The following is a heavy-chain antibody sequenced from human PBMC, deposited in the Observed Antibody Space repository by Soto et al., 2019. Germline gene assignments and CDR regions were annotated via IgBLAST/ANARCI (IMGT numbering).Heavy chain of an antibody. CDR3: ARGRTTTVTTLAYFDY. D-gene: IGHD4-17*01. CDR1: GGSISSYY. CDR2: IYYSGST. J-gene: IGHJ4*02. Sequence: PSETLSLTCTVSGGSISSYYWSWIRQPSGKGLEWIGYIYYSGSTNYNPSLKSRVTISVDTSKNQFSLKLSSVTAADTAVYYCARGRTTTVTTLAYFDYWGQGTLVTVSS. V-gene: IGHV4-59*01.